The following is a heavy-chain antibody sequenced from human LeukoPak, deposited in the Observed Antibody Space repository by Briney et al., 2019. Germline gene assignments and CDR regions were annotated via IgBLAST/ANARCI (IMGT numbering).Heavy chain of an antibody. D-gene: IGHD6-13*01. Sequence: GGSLRLSCAASGFTFSSYAMSWVRQAPGKGLEWVSDISGSGGSTYYADSVKGRFTISRDNSKNTLYLQMNRLRAEDTAVYYCAKRGLAAALFRWGQGTLVTVSS. V-gene: IGHV3-23*01. CDR1: GFTFSSYA. J-gene: IGHJ4*02. CDR2: ISGSGGST. CDR3: AKRGLAAALFR.